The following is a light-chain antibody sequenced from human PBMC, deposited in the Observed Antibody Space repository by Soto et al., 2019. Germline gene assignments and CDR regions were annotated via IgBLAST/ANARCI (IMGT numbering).Light chain of an antibody. Sequence: DIQMTQSPSSLSASVGDRVTITCRARQRISTYLNWYQQKPGEAPELLIYAASNLQSGVPSRFSGSGSGTDFTLTIRSLQAEDSATYYCQQTYSTPYTFGQGTKLEIK. V-gene: IGKV1-39*01. CDR3: QQTYSTPYT. J-gene: IGKJ2*01. CDR1: QRISTY. CDR2: AAS.